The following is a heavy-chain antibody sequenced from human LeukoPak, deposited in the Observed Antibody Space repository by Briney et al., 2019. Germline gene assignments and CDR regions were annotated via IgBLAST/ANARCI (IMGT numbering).Heavy chain of an antibody. CDR3: ARDRVVPADAFDI. D-gene: IGHD2-2*01. Sequence: ASVKVSCKASGFTFTTYTIHWVRQAPGQRLEWMGWINAGNNNTKYSQKFQGRVTITRDTSASTAYMELSSLRSEDTAVYYCARDRVVPADAFDIWGQGTMVTVSS. CDR1: GFTFTTYT. CDR2: INAGNNNT. J-gene: IGHJ3*02. V-gene: IGHV1-3*01.